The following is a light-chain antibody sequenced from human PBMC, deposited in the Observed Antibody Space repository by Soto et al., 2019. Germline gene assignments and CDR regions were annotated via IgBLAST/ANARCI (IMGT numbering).Light chain of an antibody. CDR3: QSYDSSLSAPV. Sequence: QSVLTQPPSVSGAPGQRVTISCTGSSSNIGAGYDVHWYQQLPGTAPKLLIYGNSNRPSGVPDRFSGSKSGTSASLVITGLQAEDEADYYCQSYDSSLSAPVFGTGTKVTVL. CDR1: SSNIGAGYD. J-gene: IGLJ1*01. V-gene: IGLV1-40*01. CDR2: GNS.